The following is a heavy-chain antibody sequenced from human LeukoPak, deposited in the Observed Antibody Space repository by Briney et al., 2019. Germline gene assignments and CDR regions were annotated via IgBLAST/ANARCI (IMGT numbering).Heavy chain of an antibody. CDR1: GDSISSGDYY. Sequence: SETLSLTCTVSGDSISSGDYYWSWIRQPAGQGLEWIGRISSSGSTNYNPSLKSRVTISVDTSKNQFSLKLSSVTAADTAVYFCARGPYSYDSSGAFDIWGQGTMVTVSS. J-gene: IGHJ3*02. D-gene: IGHD3-22*01. CDR3: ARGPYSYDSSGAFDI. V-gene: IGHV4-61*02. CDR2: ISSSGST.